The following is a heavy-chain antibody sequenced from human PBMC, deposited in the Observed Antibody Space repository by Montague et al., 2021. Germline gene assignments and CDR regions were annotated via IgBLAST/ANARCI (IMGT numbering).Heavy chain of an antibody. CDR1: GASINSYY. CDR2: IHYSGTT. Sequence: SETLSLTCVVSGASINSYYWSWIRQPPGKGLECTGYIHYSGTTNYNPSLKSRVTLSVDTSKNQISLKLSHVTAADTAVYYRARFHYYDMNFDLWGRGTLVTGSS. CDR3: ARFHYYDMNFDL. V-gene: IGHV4-59*01. D-gene: IGHD3-22*01. J-gene: IGHJ2*01.